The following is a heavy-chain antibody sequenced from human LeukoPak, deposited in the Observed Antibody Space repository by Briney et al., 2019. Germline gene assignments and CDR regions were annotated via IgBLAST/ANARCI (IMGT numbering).Heavy chain of an antibody. CDR3: ARISQSSGGFYY. V-gene: IGHV4-31*02. CDR1: GGSISNSGGFY. Sequence: PSQTLSLTCTVSGGSISNSGGFYWSWIRQHPGNGLEWIGFISYRGSTYYNTSLKSRVSMSVDTSRSQFSLRLTSVTDEDTAVYYCARISQSSGGFYYWGQGSLVTVSS. CDR2: ISYRGST. J-gene: IGHJ4*02. D-gene: IGHD2-15*01.